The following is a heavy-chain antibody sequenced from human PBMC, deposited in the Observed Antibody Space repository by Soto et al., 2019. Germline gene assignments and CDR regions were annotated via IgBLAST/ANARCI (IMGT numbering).Heavy chain of an antibody. CDR1: GGSIISSSYY. V-gene: IGHV4-39*01. D-gene: IGHD2-8*01. Sequence: SETLSLTCTVSGGSIISSSYYWVWIRQPPGKGLEWIGSIYYSGSTYYNPSLKSRVTISVDTSKNQFSLKLSSVTAADTAVYYCARHREYCTNGVCYRCWFDPWGQGTLVTVSS. CDR3: ARHREYCTNGVCYRCWFDP. J-gene: IGHJ5*02. CDR2: IYYSGST.